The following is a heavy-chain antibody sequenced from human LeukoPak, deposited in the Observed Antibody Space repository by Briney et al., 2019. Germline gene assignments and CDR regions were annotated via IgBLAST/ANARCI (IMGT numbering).Heavy chain of an antibody. CDR1: GGSISSGSYY. CDR3: ARDLRGGVAGRGAFDI. D-gene: IGHD6-19*01. V-gene: IGHV4-61*02. CDR2: IYTSGST. J-gene: IGHJ3*02. Sequence: SETLSLTCTVSGGSISSGSYYWSWIRQPAGKGLEWIGRIYTSGSTNYNPSLKSRVTISVDTSKNQFSLKLSSVTAADTAVYYCARDLRGGVAGRGAFDIWGQGTMVTVSS.